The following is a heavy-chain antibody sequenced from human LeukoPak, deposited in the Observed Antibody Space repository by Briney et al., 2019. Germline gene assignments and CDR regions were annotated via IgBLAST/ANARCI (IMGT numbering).Heavy chain of an antibody. V-gene: IGHV3-48*03. CDR3: ARDNRCNTYYYDSSGYYYGTYFDY. CDR1: GFTFSSYE. CDR2: ISSSGSTI. J-gene: IGHJ4*02. D-gene: IGHD3-22*01. Sequence: GGSLTLSCAASGFTFSSYEMNWVRQAPGKGLEWVSYISSSGSTIYYAESVKGRFTISRDNAKNSLYLQMNSLRAEDTAVYYCARDNRCNTYYYDSSGYYYGTYFDYWGQGTLVTVSS.